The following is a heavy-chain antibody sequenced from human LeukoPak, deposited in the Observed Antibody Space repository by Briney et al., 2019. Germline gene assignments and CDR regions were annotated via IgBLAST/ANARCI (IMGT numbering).Heavy chain of an antibody. Sequence: GGSLRLSCAASGFTFSSYAMHWVRQAPGKGLEYVSAISSNGGSTYYANSVKGRFTISRDNSKNTLYLQMGSLRAEDTAVYYCAKDRSIGTYYTFDSWGQGTLVTVSS. CDR2: ISSNGGST. D-gene: IGHD1-26*01. V-gene: IGHV3-64*01. CDR3: AKDRSIGTYYTFDS. CDR1: GFTFSSYA. J-gene: IGHJ4*02.